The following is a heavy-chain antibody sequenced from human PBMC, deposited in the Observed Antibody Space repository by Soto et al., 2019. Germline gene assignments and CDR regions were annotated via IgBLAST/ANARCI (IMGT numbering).Heavy chain of an antibody. Sequence: PGGSLRLSCAASGFTFSSYSMNWVRQAPGKGLEWVSSISSSSSYIYYADSVKGRFTISRDNVKNSLYLQMYSLRAEDTAVYYCAGQGRYYDSSCYRTSNYWGQGTLVTVSS. J-gene: IGHJ4*02. CDR2: ISSSSSYI. CDR1: GFTFSSYS. V-gene: IGHV3-21*01. D-gene: IGHD3-22*01. CDR3: AGQGRYYDSSCYRTSNY.